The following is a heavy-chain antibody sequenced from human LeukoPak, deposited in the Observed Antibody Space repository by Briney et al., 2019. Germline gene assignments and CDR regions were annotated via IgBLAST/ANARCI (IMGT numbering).Heavy chain of an antibody. CDR2: IYYSGST. V-gene: IGHV4-59*01. J-gene: IGHJ4*02. Sequence: TSETLSLTCTVSGGSISSYYWSWIRQPPGKGLEWIGYIYYSGSTNYSPSLKGRVSISVDTSKKQFSLKLTSVTAADTAVYYCARGRVPGGDWGQGTLVAVSS. CDR1: GGSISSYY. D-gene: IGHD3-16*01. CDR3: ARGRVPGGD.